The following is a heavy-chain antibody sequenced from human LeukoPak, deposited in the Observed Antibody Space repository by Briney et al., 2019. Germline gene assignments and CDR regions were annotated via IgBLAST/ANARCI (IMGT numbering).Heavy chain of an antibody. V-gene: IGHV3-15*01. CDR1: GVTFSRHS. CDR2: IKSKTDGGTT. J-gene: IGHJ4*02. Sequence: GGSLRLSCTASGVTFSRHSMNWVRQAPGKGLEWVGRIKSKTDGGTTDYAAPVKGRFTISRDDSKNTLYLQMNSLKTEDTAVYYCTTDSSGYLYWGQGTLVTVSS. CDR3: TTDSSGYLY. D-gene: IGHD3-22*01.